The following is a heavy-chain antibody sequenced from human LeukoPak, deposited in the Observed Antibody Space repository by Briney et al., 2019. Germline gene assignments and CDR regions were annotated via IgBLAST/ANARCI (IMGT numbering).Heavy chain of an antibody. J-gene: IGHJ4*02. CDR3: SRDLSVAVVVTVTPPLIDY. CDR2: ISSSGSTI. D-gene: IGHD2-15*01. V-gene: IGHV3-11*04. CDR1: GFTFSDYY. Sequence: PGGSLRLSCAASGFTFSDYYMSWIRQAPGKGLEWVSYISSSGSTIYYADSVKGRFTISRDNSKNTLYLQMNSVRAEDTAVYYCSRDLSVAVVVTVTPPLIDYWGQGTLVTVSS.